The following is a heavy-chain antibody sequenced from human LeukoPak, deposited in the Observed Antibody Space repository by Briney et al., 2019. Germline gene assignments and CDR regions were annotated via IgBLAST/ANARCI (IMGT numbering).Heavy chain of an antibody. CDR2: IYHSGST. D-gene: IGHD1-26*01. CDR3: ARGGASFYFDY. Sequence: SETLSLTCTVSGGSISSGGYYWSWIRQPPGKGLEWIGYIYHSGSTYYNPSLKSRVTISVDRSKNQFSLKLSSVTAADTAVYYCARGGASFYFDYWGQGTLVTVSS. J-gene: IGHJ4*02. CDR1: GGSISSGGYY. V-gene: IGHV4-30-2*01.